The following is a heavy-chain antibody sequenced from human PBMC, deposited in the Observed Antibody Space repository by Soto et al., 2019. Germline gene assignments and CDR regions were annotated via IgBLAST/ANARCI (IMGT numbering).Heavy chain of an antibody. V-gene: IGHV3-33*01. Sequence: QVQLVESGGDVVQPGRSLRLSCSASGFSFNNYGIHWVRQAPGKGLEWVAFIWYDGSNNYADSVKGRFTISRDNSKNTLYLHMNSLRVEDTAVYYCARDVWSVANWGQGTLVAVSS. CDR1: GFSFNNYG. D-gene: IGHD3-16*01. CDR3: ARDVWSVAN. CDR2: IWYDGSN. J-gene: IGHJ4*02.